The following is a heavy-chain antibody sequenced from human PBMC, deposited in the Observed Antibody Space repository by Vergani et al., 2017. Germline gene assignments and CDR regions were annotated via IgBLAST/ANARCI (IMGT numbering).Heavy chain of an antibody. V-gene: IGHV4-30-4*08. CDR1: GGSISSGDYY. CDR2: IYYSGST. J-gene: IGHJ4*02. D-gene: IGHD1-26*01. CDR3: ARCSGSYSYYFDY. Sequence: QVQLQESGPGLVKPSQTLSLTCTVSGGSISSGDYYWSWIRQPPGKGLEWIVYIYYSGSTYYTPSLKSRVTISVDTSKNQFSLKLSSVTAADTAVYYCARCSGSYSYYFDYWGQGTLVTVSS.